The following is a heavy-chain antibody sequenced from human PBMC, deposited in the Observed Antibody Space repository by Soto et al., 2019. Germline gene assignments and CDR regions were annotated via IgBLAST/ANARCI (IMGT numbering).Heavy chain of an antibody. CDR2: IWYDGSNK. V-gene: IGHV3-33*01. CDR1: GFTFSSYG. D-gene: IGHD6-13*01. J-gene: IGHJ4*02. Sequence: GGSLRLSCAASGFTFSSYGMHWVRQAPGKGLEWVAVIWYDGSNKYYADSVKGRFTISRDNSKNTLYLQMNSLRAEDTAVYYCAREPLGYSSSWYYFDYWGQGTLVTVSS. CDR3: AREPLGYSSSWYYFDY.